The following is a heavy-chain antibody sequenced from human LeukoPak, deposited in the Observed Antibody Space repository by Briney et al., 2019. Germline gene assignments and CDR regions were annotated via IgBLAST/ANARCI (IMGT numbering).Heavy chain of an antibody. CDR1: GFPFIEYS. D-gene: IGHD1-1*01. CDR3: ARDHNYAFDN. Sequence: GGSLRLSCTASGFPFIEYSMSWVRQAPGKGLEWISYIGIDSGNTKYADSVRGRFTISTDKAKNSLYLQMNSLRVEDTAVYYCARDHNYAFDNWGQGTLVSVAS. J-gene: IGHJ4*02. CDR2: IGIDSGNT. V-gene: IGHV3-11*06.